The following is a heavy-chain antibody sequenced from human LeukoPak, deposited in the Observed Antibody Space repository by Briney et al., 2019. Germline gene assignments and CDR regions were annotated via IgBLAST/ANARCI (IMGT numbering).Heavy chain of an antibody. CDR3: ARVIAGEWELPNNDY. CDR2: ISSSGSTI. V-gene: IGHV3-48*03. Sequence: GGSLRLSCAASGFTFSSYEMNWVRQAPGKGLEGVSYISSSGSTIYYADSVKGRFTISRDNAKNSLYLQMNSLRAEDTAVYYCARVIAGEWELPNNDYWGQGTLVTVSS. J-gene: IGHJ4*02. D-gene: IGHD1-26*01. CDR1: GFTFSSYE.